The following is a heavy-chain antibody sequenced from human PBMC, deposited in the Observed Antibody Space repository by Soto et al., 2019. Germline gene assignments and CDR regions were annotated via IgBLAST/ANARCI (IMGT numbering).Heavy chain of an antibody. D-gene: IGHD3-3*01. V-gene: IGHV3-30*18. CDR1: GFTFSSYG. CDR2: ISYDGSNK. Sequence: PGGSLRLSCAASGFTFSSYGMHWVRQAPGKGLEWVAVISYDGSNKYYADSVKGRFTISRDNSKNTLYLQMNSLRAEDTAVYYCAKDEDKYYDFWSGYQTGGMDVWGQGTTVTVSS. CDR3: AKDEDKYYDFWSGYQTGGMDV. J-gene: IGHJ6*02.